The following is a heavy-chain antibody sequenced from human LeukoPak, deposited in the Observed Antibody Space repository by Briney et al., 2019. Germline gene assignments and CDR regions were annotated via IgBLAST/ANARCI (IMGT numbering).Heavy chain of an antibody. D-gene: IGHD5-18*01. Sequence: PGGSLRLSCAASGFTFSSYAMSWVRQAPVKGLEWVSAILGSGHSTYYADSVKGRFTISRDNSKNTLYLQMNSLRAEDTAVYYCAKDKDSAFDYWGQGTLVTVSS. V-gene: IGHV3-23*01. J-gene: IGHJ4*02. CDR1: GFTFSSYA. CDR3: AKDKDSAFDY. CDR2: ILGSGHST.